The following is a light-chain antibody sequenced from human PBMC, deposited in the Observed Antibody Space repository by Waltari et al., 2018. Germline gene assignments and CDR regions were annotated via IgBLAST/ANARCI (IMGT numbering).Light chain of an antibody. Sequence: ETVMTQSPATLSVSPGERATLSCRASRSVGTNLAWYQQKPGQVPRLLLYDASSRATGIPGRFSGSGSGTEFTLTISSLQSEDFAVYYCQQFDSWPLTFGPGTKVDIK. V-gene: IGKV3-15*01. CDR1: RSVGTN. J-gene: IGKJ3*01. CDR2: DAS. CDR3: QQFDSWPLT.